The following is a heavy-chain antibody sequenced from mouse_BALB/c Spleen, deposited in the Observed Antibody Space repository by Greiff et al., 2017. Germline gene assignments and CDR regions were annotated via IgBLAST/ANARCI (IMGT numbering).Heavy chain of an antibody. J-gene: IGHJ2*01. CDR3: TYGSPY. Sequence: LQQPGSELVRPGASVKLSCKASGYTFTSYWMHWVKQRPGQGLEWIGNIYPGSGSTNYDEKFKSKATLTVDTSSSTAYMQLSSLTSEDSAVYYCTYGSPYWGQGTTLTVSS. D-gene: IGHD1-1*02. V-gene: IGHV1S22*01. CDR1: GYTFTSYW. CDR2: IYPGSGST.